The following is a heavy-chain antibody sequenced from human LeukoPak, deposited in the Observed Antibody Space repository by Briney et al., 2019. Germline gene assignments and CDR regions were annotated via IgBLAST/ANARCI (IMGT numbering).Heavy chain of an antibody. D-gene: IGHD1-26*01. V-gene: IGHV3-30*02. Sequence: GGSLRLSCAASGFTVSTFAWHWVRQPPGKGLEWVAFMGTDETDIHYADSVKGRFTISRDNSRNTLSRDMSSLRAEDTAVYYCAKEPAGGGSLDLCGRGTLFSVSS. CDR2: MGTDETDI. CDR1: GFTVSTFA. CDR3: AKEPAGGGSLDL. J-gene: IGHJ2*01.